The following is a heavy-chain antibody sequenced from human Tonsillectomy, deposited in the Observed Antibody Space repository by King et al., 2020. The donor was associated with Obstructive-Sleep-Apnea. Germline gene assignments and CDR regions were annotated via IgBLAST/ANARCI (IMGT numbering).Heavy chain of an antibody. Sequence: DVQLVESGGGLVQPGGSLKLSCAASGFTFSVSAMHWVRQASGKGLEWVVRIRSKANNYATAYAASVKGRFTISRDDSKNTANLQMNSLKTEDTAVYYCTRQPMTMAATGTGEDVWGQGTTVTVSS. J-gene: IGHJ6*02. CDR2: IRSKANNYAT. V-gene: IGHV3-73*01. CDR3: TRQPMTMAATGTGEDV. D-gene: IGHD6-13*01. CDR1: GFTFSVSA.